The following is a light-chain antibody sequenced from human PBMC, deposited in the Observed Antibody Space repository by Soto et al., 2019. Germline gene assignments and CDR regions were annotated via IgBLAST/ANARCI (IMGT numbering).Light chain of an antibody. CDR3: CSYAGSSTHVV. J-gene: IGLJ2*01. CDR2: EVS. CDR1: SSDVGSYNL. Sequence: QSALTQPASVSGSPGQSITISCIGTSSDVGSYNLVSWYQQDPGKAPKLLIYEVSERPSGVSNRFSGSKSGNTAPLTISGLQAEDEAEYYCCSYAGSSTHVVFGGGTKLTVL. V-gene: IGLV2-23*02.